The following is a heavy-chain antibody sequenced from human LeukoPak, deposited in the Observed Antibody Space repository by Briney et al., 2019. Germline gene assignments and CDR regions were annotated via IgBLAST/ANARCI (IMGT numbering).Heavy chain of an antibody. Sequence: GGSLRLSCAASGFTFSSYSMNWVRQAPGKGLEWVSYISSSSSTIYYADSVKGRFTISRDNAKNSLYLQMNSLRAEDTAVYYCARDAPPGRIAGYYYYMDVWGKGTTVTVSS. CDR2: ISSSSSTI. J-gene: IGHJ6*03. V-gene: IGHV3-48*04. CDR3: ARDAPPGRIAGYYYYMDV. CDR1: GFTFSSYS. D-gene: IGHD6-13*01.